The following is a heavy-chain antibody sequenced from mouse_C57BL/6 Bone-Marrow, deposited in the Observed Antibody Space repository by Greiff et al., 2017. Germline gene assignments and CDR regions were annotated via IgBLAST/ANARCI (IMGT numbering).Heavy chain of an antibody. CDR3: ARRGDYDGYYLFAD. V-gene: IGHV1-80*01. J-gene: IGHJ3*01. Sequence: VQLQQSGAELVKPGASVKISCKASGYAFSSYWMHWVKQRPGKGLEWIGHIYPGDGDTNYNGKFKGKATLTADKSSSTAYMQLSSLTTEDSAVYFYARRGDYDGYYLFADWGKGTLVTVSA. D-gene: IGHD2-3*01. CDR2: IYPGDGDT. CDR1: GYAFSSYW.